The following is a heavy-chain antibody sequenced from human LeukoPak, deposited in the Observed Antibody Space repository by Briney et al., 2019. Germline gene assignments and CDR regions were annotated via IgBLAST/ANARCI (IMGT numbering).Heavy chain of an antibody. D-gene: IGHD2-8*01. CDR2: IYTSGST. J-gene: IGHJ3*02. CDR3: ARDPMVYDNMDDAFDI. V-gene: IGHV4-61*02. CDR1: GGSISSGSYY. Sequence: SETLSLTCTVSGGSISSGSYYWSWIRQPAGKGLEWIGRIYTSGSTNYNPSLKSRVTISVDTSKNQFSLKLSSVTAADTAVYYCARDPMVYDNMDDAFDIWGQGTMVTVSS.